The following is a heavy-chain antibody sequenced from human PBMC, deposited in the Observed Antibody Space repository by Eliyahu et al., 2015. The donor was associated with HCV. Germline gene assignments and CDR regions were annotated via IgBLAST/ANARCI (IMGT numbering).Heavy chain of an antibody. D-gene: IGHD1-26*01. V-gene: IGHV3-9*01. CDR1: GFXFDDYA. J-gene: IGHJ5*02. Sequence: EVQLVESGGGLVQPGRSLRLSCAAXGFXFDDYAMHWVRQAPGKGLEWVSGISWNSGSIGYADSVKGRFTISRDNAKNSLYLQMNSLRAEDTALYYCAKDIWPEVGARGWFDPWGQGTLVTVSS. CDR3: AKDIWPEVGARGWFDP. CDR2: ISWNSGSI.